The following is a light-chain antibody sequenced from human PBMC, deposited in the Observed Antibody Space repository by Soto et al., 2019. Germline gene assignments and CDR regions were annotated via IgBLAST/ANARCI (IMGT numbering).Light chain of an antibody. J-gene: IGLJ1*01. CDR1: SIDIGSYNY. Sequence: SALTQPASVSGSPGQSITVSCTGTSIDIGSYNYVSWYQQHPGKVPKLIIYEVTNRPSGVSNRFSGSKSGNTASLTISGLQAEDAADYYCASFTTTSTRVXGTGTKVTV. V-gene: IGLV2-14*01. CDR2: EVT. CDR3: ASFTTTSTRV.